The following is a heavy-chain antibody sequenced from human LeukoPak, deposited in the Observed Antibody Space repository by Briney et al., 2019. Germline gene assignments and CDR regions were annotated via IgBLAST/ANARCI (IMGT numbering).Heavy chain of an antibody. J-gene: IGHJ4*02. D-gene: IGHD6-13*01. CDR1: GFTFSSYA. CDR3: AKDPSSSTKVRSADY. V-gene: IGHV3-23*01. Sequence: PGGSLRPSCAASGFTFSSYAMGWVRQAPGKGLEWVSSISGSGGSTYYADSVKGRFTISRDNSKNTLYLQMNSLRAEDTAVYYCAKDPSSSTKVRSADYSGQGTLVTVSS. CDR2: ISGSGGST.